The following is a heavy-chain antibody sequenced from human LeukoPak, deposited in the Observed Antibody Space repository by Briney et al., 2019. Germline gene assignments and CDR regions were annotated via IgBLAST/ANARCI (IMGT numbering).Heavy chain of an antibody. CDR1: GYTFTGYY. CDR3: ARVPSRLITMVRGVTDRHFDY. J-gene: IGHJ4*02. Sequence: ASVKVSCKASGYTFTGYYMHWVRQAPGQGLEWMGWINPNSGGTNYAQKFRGRVTMTRDTSIGTAYMELSRLRSDDTAVYYCARVPSRLITMVRGVTDRHFDYWGQGTLVTVSS. V-gene: IGHV1-2*02. D-gene: IGHD3-10*01. CDR2: INPNSGGT.